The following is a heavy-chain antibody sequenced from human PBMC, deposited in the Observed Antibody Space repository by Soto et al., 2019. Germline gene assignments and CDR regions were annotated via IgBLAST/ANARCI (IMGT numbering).Heavy chain of an antibody. V-gene: IGHV3-30-3*01. CDR1: GFTFSSYA. Sequence: GGSLRLSCAASGFTFSSYAMHWARQAPGKGLEWVAVISYDGSNKYYADSVKGRFTISRDNSKNTLYLQMNSLRAEDTAVYYCARTLHYWSSTSCYRGYYYYGMDVWGQGTTVTVSS. CDR2: ISYDGSNK. J-gene: IGHJ6*02. CDR3: ARTLHYWSSTSCYRGYYYYGMDV. D-gene: IGHD2-2*01.